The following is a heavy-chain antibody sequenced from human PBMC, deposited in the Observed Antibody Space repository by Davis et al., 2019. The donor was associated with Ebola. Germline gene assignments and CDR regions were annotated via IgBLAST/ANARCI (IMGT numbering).Heavy chain of an antibody. Sequence: SMKVSCKASGVTFSSYGISWVRQAPGQGLDWMGGIISVSGVPKYAQDFQGRVTITADESTSTAYMELSSLRSEDTAMYYCARGRYSDGSGYFFEQSHWGQGTLVTVSS. CDR1: GVTFSSYG. V-gene: IGHV1-69*13. CDR2: IISVSGVP. J-gene: IGHJ4*02. CDR3: ARGRYSDGSGYFFEQSH. D-gene: IGHD3-22*01.